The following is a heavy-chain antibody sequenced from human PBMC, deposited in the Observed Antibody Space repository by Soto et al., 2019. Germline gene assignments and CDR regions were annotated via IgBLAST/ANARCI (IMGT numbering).Heavy chain of an antibody. CDR2: IYYSGRT. D-gene: IGHD3-22*01. CDR3: ARGSGGDYYDSRGYYFAY. V-gene: IGHV4-59*01. Sequence: AFVTLSLPWTVFGGTISDFYWRWIRQPPGKGLEGMGYIYYSGRTNYNPSPKSRVTISVDTPKNQSSLKLSSVTAADTAVYYCARGSGGDYYDSRGYYFAYWGQGTLVPVSS. CDR1: GGTISDFY. J-gene: IGHJ4*02.